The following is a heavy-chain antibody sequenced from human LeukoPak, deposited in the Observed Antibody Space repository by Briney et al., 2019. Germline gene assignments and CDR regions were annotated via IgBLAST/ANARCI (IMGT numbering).Heavy chain of an antibody. J-gene: IGHJ3*02. Sequence: GGSLRLSCAASGFTFSSYSMKWVRQAPGKGLEWVSSISSSSSYIYYADSVKGRFTISRDNAKNSLYLQMNSLRAEDTAVYYCARWDDYGDPPDGFDIWGQGTMVTVSS. D-gene: IGHD4-17*01. CDR2: ISSSSSYI. CDR1: GFTFSSYS. CDR3: ARWDDYGDPPDGFDI. V-gene: IGHV3-21*01.